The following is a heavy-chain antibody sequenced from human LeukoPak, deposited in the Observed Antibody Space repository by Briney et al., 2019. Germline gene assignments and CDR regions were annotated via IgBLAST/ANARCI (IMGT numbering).Heavy chain of an antibody. CDR2: ISGSGGST. Sequence: GRSLRLSCAASGFTFSSYAMSWVRQAPGKGLEWVSAISGSGGSTYYADSVKGRFTISRNNSKNTLYLQMNSLRAEDTAVYYCAKDLGLIVVVVAATGTFDIWGQGTMVTVSS. CDR1: GFTFSSYA. CDR3: AKDLGLIVVVVAATGTFDI. V-gene: IGHV3-23*01. D-gene: IGHD2-15*01. J-gene: IGHJ3*02.